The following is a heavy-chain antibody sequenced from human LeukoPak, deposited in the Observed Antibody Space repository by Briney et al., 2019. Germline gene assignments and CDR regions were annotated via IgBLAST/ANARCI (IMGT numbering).Heavy chain of an antibody. Sequence: ASVTVSCTASGYTFTSYDINWVRQATGQGLEWMGWINPNSGNTGYAQKFQGRVTMTRNTSISTAYMELSSLRSEDTAVYYCARVWAPRTVTFDYWGQGTLVTVSS. CDR3: ARVWAPRTVTFDY. D-gene: IGHD4-11*01. J-gene: IGHJ4*02. V-gene: IGHV1-8*01. CDR1: GYTFTSYD. CDR2: INPNSGNT.